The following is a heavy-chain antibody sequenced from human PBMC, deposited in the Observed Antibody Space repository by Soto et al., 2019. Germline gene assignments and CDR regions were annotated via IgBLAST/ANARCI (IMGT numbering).Heavy chain of an antibody. CDR1: GFTFSVYY. Sequence: EVQVVESGGGLVQPGGSLRLSCAASGFTFSVYYMHWIRQAPGKGLLWVCRITNDGSIAYYADSVKGRFTISRDNAKNTLSLLMNSLTDEDTAVYYCARGLHSDSVAYNHWGQGALVTVSS. D-gene: IGHD2-21*01. V-gene: IGHV3-74*02. J-gene: IGHJ5*02. CDR2: ITNDGSIA. CDR3: ARGLHSDSVAYNH.